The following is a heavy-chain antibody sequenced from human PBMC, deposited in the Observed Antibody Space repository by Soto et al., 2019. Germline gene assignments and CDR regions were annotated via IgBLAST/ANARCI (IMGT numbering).Heavy chain of an antibody. Sequence: SGPTLVNPTQTFTLTCTFSGFSLSTSGMCVSWIRQPPGKALEWLARIDWDDDKYYSTSLKTRLTISKDTSKNQVVLTMTNMDPVDTATYYCARDNWNHVVFDYWGQGTLVTVSS. CDR3: ARDNWNHVVFDY. D-gene: IGHD1-20*01. V-gene: IGHV2-70*11. CDR2: IDWDDDK. J-gene: IGHJ4*02. CDR1: GFSLSTSGMC.